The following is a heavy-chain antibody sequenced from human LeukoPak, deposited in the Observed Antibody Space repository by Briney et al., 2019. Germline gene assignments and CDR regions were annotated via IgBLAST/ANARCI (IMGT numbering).Heavy chain of an antibody. D-gene: IGHD6-13*01. CDR1: GFTFSRYG. J-gene: IGHJ4*02. CDR3: ANVEQLVTDLG. V-gene: IGHV3-30*02. Sequence: GGSLRLSCAASGFTFSRYGMEWVRQAPGKGLGWVAFIRNDGSDQYYADSVKGRFTISRDNSKNTLYLQMNSLRAEDTAVYYCANVEQLVTDLGGGQGTLVTVSS. CDR2: IRNDGSDQ.